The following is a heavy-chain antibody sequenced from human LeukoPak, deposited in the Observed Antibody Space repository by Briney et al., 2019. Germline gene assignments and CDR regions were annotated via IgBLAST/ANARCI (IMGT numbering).Heavy chain of an antibody. Sequence: GGSLRLSCAASGFTFSSYAMHWVRQAPGKGLEWVAVISYDGSNKYCADSVKGRFTISRDNSKNTLYLQMNSLRAEDTAVYYCARGRGGYVKPRQYYFDYWGQGTLVTVSS. CDR3: ARGRGGYVKPRQYYFDY. D-gene: IGHD5-12*01. CDR1: GFTFSSYA. CDR2: ISYDGSNK. V-gene: IGHV3-30-3*01. J-gene: IGHJ4*02.